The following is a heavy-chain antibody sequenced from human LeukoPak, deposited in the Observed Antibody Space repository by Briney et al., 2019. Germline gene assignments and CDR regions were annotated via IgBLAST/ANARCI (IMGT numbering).Heavy chain of an antibody. CDR3: ARPWTIFGERYFDL. J-gene: IGHJ2*01. CDR1: GFIFSDYY. CDR2: ISGSGSDT. V-gene: IGHV3-11*06. D-gene: IGHD3-3*01. Sequence: GGSLRLSCAASGFIFSDYYMTWIRQAPGKGLEWLSYISGSGSDTNYADSVKGRFTTSRDNAKNSLYLQMNSLRAEDTAVYYCARPWTIFGERYFDLWGRGTLVTVSS.